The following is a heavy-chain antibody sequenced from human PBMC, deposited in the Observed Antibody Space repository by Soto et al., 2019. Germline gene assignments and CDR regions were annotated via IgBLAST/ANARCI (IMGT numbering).Heavy chain of an antibody. J-gene: IGHJ4*02. D-gene: IGHD2-21*02. Sequence: PGGSLRLSCAASGFTFSSYAMIWVRQAPGKGLEWVSAISGSGGSTYYADSVKGRFTISRDNSKNTLYLQMNSLRAEDTAVYYCAKGSIVVVTATTYYFDYWGQGTLVTVSS. CDR2: ISGSGGST. V-gene: IGHV3-23*01. CDR1: GFTFSSYA. CDR3: AKGSIVVVTATTYYFDY.